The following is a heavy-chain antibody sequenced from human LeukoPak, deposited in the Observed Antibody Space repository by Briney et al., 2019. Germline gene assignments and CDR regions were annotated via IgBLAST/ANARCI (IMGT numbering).Heavy chain of an antibody. CDR3: ARGGSGYDSFDY. J-gene: IGHJ4*02. Sequence: SETLSLTCTVSGGSISSYYWSWIRQPPGKGLEWVGYIYYSGSTNYNPSLKTRVTTSLATSKNHFSLKLSSVTAAATAVYFCARGGSGYDSFDYWGQGTLVTVSS. CDR2: IYYSGST. CDR1: GGSISSYY. V-gene: IGHV4-59*01. D-gene: IGHD5-12*01.